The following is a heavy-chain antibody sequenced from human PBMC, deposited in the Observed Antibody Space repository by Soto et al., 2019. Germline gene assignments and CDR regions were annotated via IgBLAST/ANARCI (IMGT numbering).Heavy chain of an antibody. Sequence: GASVKVSCKASGYTFTSYDINWVRQATGQGLEWMGWMNPNSGNTGYAQKFQGRVTMTRNTSISTAYMELSSLRSEDTAVYYCARGAGYCSGGSCPRFDYWGQGTLVTVSS. D-gene: IGHD2-15*01. CDR1: GYTFTSYD. J-gene: IGHJ4*02. V-gene: IGHV1-8*01. CDR3: ARGAGYCSGGSCPRFDY. CDR2: MNPNSGNT.